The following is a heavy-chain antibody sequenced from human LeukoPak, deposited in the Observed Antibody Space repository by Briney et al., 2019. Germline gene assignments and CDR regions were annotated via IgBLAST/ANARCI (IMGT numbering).Heavy chain of an antibody. CDR2: ISGSGAGT. J-gene: IGHJ4*02. CDR3: AKPISGSYYPFDY. V-gene: IGHV3-23*01. Sequence: GASLRLSCAASGFTFSGYAMSWVRQAPGKGLEWVSAISGSGAGTYYADSVKGRFTISRDNSENTLYLQMNSLRAEDTAVYYCAKPISGSYYPFDYWGQGTLVTVSS. CDR1: GFTFSGYA. D-gene: IGHD1-26*01.